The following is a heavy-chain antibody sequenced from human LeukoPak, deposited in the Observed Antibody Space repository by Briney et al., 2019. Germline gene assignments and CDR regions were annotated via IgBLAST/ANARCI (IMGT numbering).Heavy chain of an antibody. V-gene: IGHV3-23*01. CDR1: GFTFSTSA. J-gene: IGHJ4*02. CDR3: AKGSF. CDR2: ISESGGST. D-gene: IGHD3-10*01. Sequence: GGSLRLSCVASGFTFSTSAMSWVRQAPGKGLEWVSGISESGGSTYYADSVKGRFTSSRDNSKNTLYLQMNNLRAEDTAAYYCAKGSFWGQGTLVTVSS.